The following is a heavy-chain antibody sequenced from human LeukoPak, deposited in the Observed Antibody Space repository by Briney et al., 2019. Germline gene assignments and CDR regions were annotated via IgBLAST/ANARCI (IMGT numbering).Heavy chain of an antibody. CDR3: ARFYYDSSGFPDLFDY. J-gene: IGHJ4*02. V-gene: IGHV1-18*01. CDR2: ISVYNGNT. Sequence: ASVKVSCKASGYTFTNYGISWVRQAPGQGLEWMGWISVYNGNTNYAQKLQGRVTMTTDTSTSTAYMELRSLRSDDTAVYYCARFYYDSSGFPDLFDYWGQGTLVTVSS. D-gene: IGHD3-22*01. CDR1: GYTFTNYG.